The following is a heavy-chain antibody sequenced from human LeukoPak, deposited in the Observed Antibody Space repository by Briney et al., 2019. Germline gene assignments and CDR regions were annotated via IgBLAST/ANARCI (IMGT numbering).Heavy chain of an antibody. V-gene: IGHV3-30*04. CDR1: GFTFSSYA. D-gene: IGHD1-20*01. Sequence: PGGSLRLSCAASGFTFSSYAMHWVRQAPGKGLEWVAVISYDGSNKYYADSVKGRFTISRDNSKNTLYLQMNSLRAEDTAVYYCARDYNWNDVSSLNNWFDPWGQGTLVTVSS. CDR3: ARDYNWNDVSSLNNWFDP. CDR2: ISYDGSNK. J-gene: IGHJ5*02.